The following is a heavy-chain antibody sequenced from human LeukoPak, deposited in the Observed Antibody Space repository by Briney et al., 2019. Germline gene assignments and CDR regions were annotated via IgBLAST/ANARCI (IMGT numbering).Heavy chain of an antibody. CDR1: GYTFTGYY. Sequence: ASVKVSCKASGYTFTGYYMHWVRQAPGQGLEWMGWINPNSGGTNYAQKFQGRVTMTRDTSISTAYMELSRLTSDDTAVYYCATNLKGYYYDSSLDYWGQGTLVTVSS. D-gene: IGHD3-22*01. V-gene: IGHV1-2*02. CDR3: ATNLKGYYYDSSLDY. J-gene: IGHJ4*02. CDR2: INPNSGGT.